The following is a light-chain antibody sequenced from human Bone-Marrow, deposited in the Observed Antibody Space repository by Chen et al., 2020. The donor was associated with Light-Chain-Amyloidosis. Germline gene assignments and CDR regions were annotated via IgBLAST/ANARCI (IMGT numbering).Light chain of an antibody. J-gene: IGKJ1*01. CDR2: GAS. Sequence: EIVLPQSPATLSVSPGERATLSYRASQSVGSKLAWYQQKPGQAPRLLTYGASTRATGVAARFSGSGSGTEFTLTISSLQSEDFAVYYCQQYNDWPRTFGQGTKVEIK. CDR3: QQYNDWPRT. CDR1: QSVGSK. V-gene: IGKV3-15*01.